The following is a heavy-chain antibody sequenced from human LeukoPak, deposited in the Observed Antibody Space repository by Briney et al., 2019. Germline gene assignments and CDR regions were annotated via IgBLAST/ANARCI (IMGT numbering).Heavy chain of an antibody. CDR3: ARDRTGADAFDI. CDR1: GGSISSGSYY. V-gene: IGHV4-61*02. Sequence: SETLSLTCTDSGGSISSGSYYWSWIRQPAGKGLEWIGRIYTSGSTNYNPSLKSRVTISVDTSKNQFSLKLSSVTAADTAVYYCARDRTGADAFDIWGQGTMVTVSS. D-gene: IGHD1-1*01. J-gene: IGHJ3*02. CDR2: IYTSGST.